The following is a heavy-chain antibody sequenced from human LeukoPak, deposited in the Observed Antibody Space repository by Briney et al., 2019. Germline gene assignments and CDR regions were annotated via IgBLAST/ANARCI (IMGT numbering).Heavy chain of an antibody. Sequence: SETLSLTCTVSGGSISSYYWSWIRQPPGKGLEWIGYIYYSGSTNYNPSLKSRVTISVDTSKNQFSLKLSSVTAADTAVYYCARDASSSWYGVSNWFDPWGQGTLVTVSS. CDR3: ARDASSSWYGVSNWFDP. J-gene: IGHJ5*02. V-gene: IGHV4-59*01. D-gene: IGHD6-13*01. CDR2: IYYSGST. CDR1: GGSISSYY.